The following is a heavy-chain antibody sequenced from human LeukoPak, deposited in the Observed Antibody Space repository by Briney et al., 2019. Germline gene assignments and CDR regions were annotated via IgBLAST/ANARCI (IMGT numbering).Heavy chain of an antibody. CDR1: GYSFTSYW. CDR3: ARTYCAAGSCYYFDH. D-gene: IGHD2-15*01. CDR2: IYPGDSDT. J-gene: IGHJ4*02. V-gene: IGHV5-51*01. Sequence: GESLKISCKTSGYSFTSYWIGWVRQMPGKGLEYMGIIYPGDSDTRYSPSFQGHVTISADKSLSTAYLQWSSLKASDSAMYYCARTYCAAGSCYYFDHWGQGTLVTVSS.